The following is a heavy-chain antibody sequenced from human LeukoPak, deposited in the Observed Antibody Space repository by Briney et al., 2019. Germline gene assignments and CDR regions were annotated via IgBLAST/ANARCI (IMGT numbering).Heavy chain of an antibody. D-gene: IGHD6-13*01. Sequence: LGESLKISCKVSGYSFTSYWIGWVRQMPGKGLEWMGIIYPGDSDTRYSPSFQGQVTISADKSISTAYLQWSSLKASDTAMYYCARPNIPAAGTDAFDIWGQGTMVTVSS. CDR2: IYPGDSDT. CDR1: GYSFTSYW. J-gene: IGHJ3*02. V-gene: IGHV5-51*01. CDR3: ARPNIPAAGTDAFDI.